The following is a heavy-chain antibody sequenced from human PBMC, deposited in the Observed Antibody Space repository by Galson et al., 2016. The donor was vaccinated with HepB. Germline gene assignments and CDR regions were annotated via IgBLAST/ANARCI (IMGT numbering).Heavy chain of an antibody. CDR1: NGSIRSGAYY. V-gene: IGHV4-31*03. CDR3: ATGSEEDVFDI. D-gene: IGHD3-3*01. CDR2: IFYSGNT. J-gene: IGHJ3*02. Sequence: TLSLTCTVSNGSIRSGAYYWTWIRQHPRKGLEWIGYIFYSGNTYYNPSLKSRLTISVDTFKNQFSLNLTSVTAADTAVYYCATGSEEDVFDIWGQGTMVSVSS.